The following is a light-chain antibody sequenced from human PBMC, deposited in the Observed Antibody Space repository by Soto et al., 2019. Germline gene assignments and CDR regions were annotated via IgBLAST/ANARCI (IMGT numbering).Light chain of an antibody. Sequence: QSALTQPASVSGSPGQSLTISCTGTSSDLGSYNLVSWYQQHPGKAPKLMIYEVNKRPSGVSNRFFASKSGNTASLTISGLQAEDEADYYCCSYAGSSTSWVFGGGTKVTVL. J-gene: IGLJ3*02. CDR3: CSYAGSSTSWV. CDR2: EVN. CDR1: SSDLGSYNL. V-gene: IGLV2-23*02.